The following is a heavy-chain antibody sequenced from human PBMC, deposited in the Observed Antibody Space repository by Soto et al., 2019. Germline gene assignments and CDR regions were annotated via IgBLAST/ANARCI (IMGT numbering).Heavy chain of an antibody. V-gene: IGHV1-18*01. D-gene: IGHD3-22*01. CDR3: ARNYYDSSDRDYLDY. J-gene: IGHJ4*02. Sequence: QVHLVQSGGEVKKPGASVKVSCKASGYTLKNYGIGWVRQAPGLGPEWVGWIKVDNGDTKYAEKLQGRVTLTTDTSTSTAYMELRNLRSDDTAFYYCARNYYDSSDRDYLDYWGQGTPVTVSS. CDR1: GYTLKNYG. CDR2: IKVDNGDT.